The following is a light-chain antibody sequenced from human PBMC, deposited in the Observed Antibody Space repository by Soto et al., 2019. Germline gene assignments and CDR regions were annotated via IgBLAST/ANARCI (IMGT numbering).Light chain of an antibody. CDR2: AAS. Sequence: DIQMTQSPSSLSASVGDRVTITCRASQSISSYLNWYQQKPGKAPKLLIYAASSLQSGVPSRFSGSGSGTDFSINISSLQPEDFANYYCQKSYSTRITFGGGSKV. J-gene: IGKJ4*01. CDR1: QSISSY. CDR3: QKSYSTRIT. V-gene: IGKV1-39*01.